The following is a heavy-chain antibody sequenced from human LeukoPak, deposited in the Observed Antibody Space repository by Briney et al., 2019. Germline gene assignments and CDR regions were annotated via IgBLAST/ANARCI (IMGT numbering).Heavy chain of an antibody. CDR1: GGSISPYF. Sequence: SETLSLTCTVSGGSISPYFWSWIRQPPGKGLKWIGYVYTDGSTKYYPSLKSRVTISLDTSKNQLSLKLSSVTAADTAVYYCARRQIYFDYWGQGTLVTVSS. J-gene: IGHJ4*02. CDR2: VYTDGST. V-gene: IGHV4-4*08. CDR3: ARRQIYFDY.